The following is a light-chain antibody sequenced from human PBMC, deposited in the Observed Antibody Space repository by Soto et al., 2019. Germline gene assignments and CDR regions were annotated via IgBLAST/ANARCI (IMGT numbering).Light chain of an antibody. J-gene: IGLJ3*02. CDR1: ALPKQY. CDR3: QSADSSGTYGV. Sequence: SYELTQPPSVSVSPGQTARITCSGDALPKQYAYWYQQKPGQAPVLVIYKDSERPSGIPERFSGYSSGTTVTLTISGFQAEDDADYYCQSADSSGTYGVFGGGTNLTVL. CDR2: KDS. V-gene: IGLV3-25*03.